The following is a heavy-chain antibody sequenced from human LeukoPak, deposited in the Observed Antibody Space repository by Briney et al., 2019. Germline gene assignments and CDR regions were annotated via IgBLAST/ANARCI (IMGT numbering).Heavy chain of an antibody. CDR1: GGSISSSSYY. CDR3: ARHYYGSGSYFSFDP. Sequence: SETLSLTCTVSGGSISSSSYYWGWIRQPPGKGLEWIGSIYYSGSTYYNPSLKSRVTISVDTSKNQFSLKLSPVTAADTAVYYCARHYYGSGSYFSFDPWGQGTLVTVSS. CDR2: IYYSGST. J-gene: IGHJ5*02. D-gene: IGHD3-10*01. V-gene: IGHV4-39*01.